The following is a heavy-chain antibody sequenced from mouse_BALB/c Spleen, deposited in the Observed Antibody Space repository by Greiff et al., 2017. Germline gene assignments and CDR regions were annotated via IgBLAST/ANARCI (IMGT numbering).Heavy chain of an antibody. V-gene: IGHV5-9-4*01. CDR3: ARASLLRLRDYAMDY. D-gene: IGHD1-2*01. CDR2: ISSGGSYT. J-gene: IGHJ4*01. Sequence: EVKVVESGGGLVKPGGSLKLSCAASGFTFSSYAMSWVRQSPEKRLEWVAEISSGGSYTYYPDTVTGRFTISRDNAKNTLYLEMSSLRSEDTAMYYGARASLLRLRDYAMDYWGQGTSVTVSS. CDR1: GFTFSSYA.